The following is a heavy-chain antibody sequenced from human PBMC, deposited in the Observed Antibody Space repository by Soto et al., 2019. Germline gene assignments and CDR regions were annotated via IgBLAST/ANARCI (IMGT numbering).Heavy chain of an antibody. J-gene: IGHJ5*01. CDR3: ARDTASKDYDSHSYYPPFDS. CDR1: GDPILTDDY. D-gene: IGHD3-22*01. CDR2: IYYTGGT. V-gene: IGHV4-30-4*01. Sequence: SETLSLSCPVSGDPILTDDYLIWLRPPPGKGLEWIGHIYYTGGTFYSPSLKSRLALSVDTSKNQFSLRLSSVTAADTAVYYCARDTASKDYDSHSYYPPFDSWGQGALVTAPQ.